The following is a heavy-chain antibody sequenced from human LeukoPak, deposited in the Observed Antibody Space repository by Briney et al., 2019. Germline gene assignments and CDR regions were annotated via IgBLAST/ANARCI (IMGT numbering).Heavy chain of an antibody. V-gene: IGHV4-30-2*01. CDR2: IYHSGST. Sequence: PSETLSLTCTVSGGSISSGGYYWSWIRQPPGKGLEWIGYIYHSGSTYYNPSLKSRVTISVDRSKNQFSLKLSSVTAADTAVYYCARVITMISPRFYYYMDVWGKGTTVTVSS. CDR1: GGSISSGGYY. CDR3: ARVITMISPRFYYYMDV. J-gene: IGHJ6*03. D-gene: IGHD3-22*01.